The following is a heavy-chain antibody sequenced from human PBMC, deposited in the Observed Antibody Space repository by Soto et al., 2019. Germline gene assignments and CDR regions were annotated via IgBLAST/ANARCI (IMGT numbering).Heavy chain of an antibody. V-gene: IGHV2-5*02. CDR1: GFSLSTSGVG. J-gene: IGHJ3*02. D-gene: IGHD3-16*01. Sequence: QITLKESGPTLVKPTQTLTLTCTFSGFSLSTSGVGVGWIRQPPGKALEWLALIYWDDDKRYSPSLKSRLTITKDTSKHQVVLTMTNMDPVDTATYYCAHVKEMAPIRGQDAFDIWGQGTMVTVSS. CDR2: IYWDDDK. CDR3: AHVKEMAPIRGQDAFDI.